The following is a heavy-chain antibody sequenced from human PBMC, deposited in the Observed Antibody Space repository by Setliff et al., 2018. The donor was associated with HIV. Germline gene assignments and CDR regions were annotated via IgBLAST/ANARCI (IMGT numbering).Heavy chain of an antibody. V-gene: IGHV4-61*02. Sequence: SETLSLTCTVSGGSISSGSYYWSWIRQPAGKGLEWIGRIYTSGSTNYNPSPKSRVTISVDTSKNQFSLKLSSVTAADTAVYYCASLYYYDSSGYTPYMDVWGKGTTVTVSS. CDR3: ASLYYYDSSGYTPYMDV. CDR1: GGSISSGSYY. J-gene: IGHJ6*03. CDR2: IYTSGST. D-gene: IGHD3-22*01.